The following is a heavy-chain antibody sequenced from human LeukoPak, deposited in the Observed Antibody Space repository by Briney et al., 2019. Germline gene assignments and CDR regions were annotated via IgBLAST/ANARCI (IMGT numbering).Heavy chain of an antibody. V-gene: IGHV3-23*01. J-gene: IGHJ4*02. Sequence: GGSLRLSCAASGFTVSANYMSWVRQAPGKGLEWVSTISDNGGRTYYADSVKGRFTISRDNSKNTLFLQMNSLRAEDSAVYYCATDREGDPSAYYLVGGQGTLITVSS. CDR1: GFTVSANY. D-gene: IGHD3-22*01. CDR3: ATDREGDPSAYYLV. CDR2: ISDNGGRT.